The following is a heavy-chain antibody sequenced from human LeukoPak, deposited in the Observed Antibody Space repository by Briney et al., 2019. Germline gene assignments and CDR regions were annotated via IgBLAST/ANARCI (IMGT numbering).Heavy chain of an antibody. D-gene: IGHD1-1*01. Sequence: SETLSLTCTVSGYSISSGYYWGWIRQPPGKGLEWIGSIYHSGSTYYNPSLKSRVTISVDTSKNQFSLKLSSVTAADTAVYYCARERWNDYWGQGTLVTVSS. V-gene: IGHV4-38-2*02. CDR2: IYHSGST. J-gene: IGHJ4*02. CDR1: GYSISSGYY. CDR3: ARERWNDY.